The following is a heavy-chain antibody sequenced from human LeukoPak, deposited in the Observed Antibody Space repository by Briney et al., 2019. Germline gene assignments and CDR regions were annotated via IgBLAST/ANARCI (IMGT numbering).Heavy chain of an antibody. Sequence: SETLSLTCAVYAGSFSGYYWSWIRQPPGKGLEWIGEINHSGSTNYNPSLKSRVTISIDTSKNQFSLKLSSVTAADTAVYYCSGSRTKGYWGQGTLVTVSS. CDR3: SGSRTKGY. V-gene: IGHV4-34*01. CDR2: INHSGST. J-gene: IGHJ4*02. CDR1: AGSFSGYY.